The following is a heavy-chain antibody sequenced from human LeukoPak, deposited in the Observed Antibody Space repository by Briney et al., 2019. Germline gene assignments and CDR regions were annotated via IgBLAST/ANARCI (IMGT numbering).Heavy chain of an antibody. D-gene: IGHD6-19*01. CDR3: ARYKQWLVRGPFDY. Sequence: TSETLSLTCAVYGVSFSGYYWSWIRQPPGKGLEWIGEINHSGSTNYNPSLKSRVTISVDTSKNQFSLKLSSVTAADTAVYYCARYKQWLVRGPFDYWGQGTLVTVSS. J-gene: IGHJ4*02. V-gene: IGHV4-34*01. CDR2: INHSGST. CDR1: GVSFSGYY.